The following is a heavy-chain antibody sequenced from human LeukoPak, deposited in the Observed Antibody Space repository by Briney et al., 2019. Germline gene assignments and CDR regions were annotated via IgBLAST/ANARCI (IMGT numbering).Heavy chain of an antibody. CDR1: GFTFSSYG. CDR2: ISYDGSNK. Sequence: GRSLRLSCAASGFTFSSYGMHWVRQAPGKGLDWVAVISYDGSNKYYADSVKGRFTISRDNSKNTLYLQMNSLRAEDTAVYYCAKGSGYSSSWPPYYYYGMDVWGQGATVTVSS. D-gene: IGHD6-13*01. V-gene: IGHV3-30*18. J-gene: IGHJ6*02. CDR3: AKGSGYSSSWPPYYYYGMDV.